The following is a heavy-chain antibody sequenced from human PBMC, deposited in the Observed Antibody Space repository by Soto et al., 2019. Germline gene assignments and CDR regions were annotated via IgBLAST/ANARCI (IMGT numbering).Heavy chain of an antibody. J-gene: IGHJ5*02. CDR2: IWYDGSNK. CDR1: GFTFSSYG. V-gene: IGHV3-33*01. D-gene: IGHD1-26*01. Sequence: QVQLVESGGGVVQPGRSLRLSCAASGFTFSSYGMHWVRQAPGKGLEWVAVIWYDGSNKYYADSVKGRFTISRDNSKNSLYLQMNSLRAEDTAVYYCARGGELLNWFDPWCQGTLVTVSS. CDR3: ARGGELLNWFDP.